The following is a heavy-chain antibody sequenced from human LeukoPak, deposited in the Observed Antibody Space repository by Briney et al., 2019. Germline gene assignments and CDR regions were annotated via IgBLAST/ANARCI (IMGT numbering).Heavy chain of an antibody. Sequence: SETLSLTCAVSGGSFSGYYWNWIRQPPGNGLEWIGYIYTSGSTNYNPSLKSRVTISVDTSKNQFSLKLSSVTAADTAVYYCARHGPREDYMDVWGKGTTVTVSS. CDR3: ARHGPREDYMDV. CDR2: IYTSGST. V-gene: IGHV4-4*09. J-gene: IGHJ6*03. CDR1: GGSFSGYY.